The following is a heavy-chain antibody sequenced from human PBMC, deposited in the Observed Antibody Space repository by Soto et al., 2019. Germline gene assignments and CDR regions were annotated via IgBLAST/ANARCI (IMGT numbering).Heavy chain of an antibody. CDR2: ISGSGGST. V-gene: IGHV3-23*01. CDR1: GFTFSSYA. Sequence: EVQLLESGGGLVQPGGSLRLSCAASGFTFSSYAMSWVRQAPGKGLEWVSAISGSGGSTYYADSVKGRFTISSDNSKNTLYLQMNSLRAEDTAVYYCAKDGQYGEYSLYYYYYMDVWGKGTTVTVSS. J-gene: IGHJ6*03. D-gene: IGHD4-17*01. CDR3: AKDGQYGEYSLYYYYYMDV.